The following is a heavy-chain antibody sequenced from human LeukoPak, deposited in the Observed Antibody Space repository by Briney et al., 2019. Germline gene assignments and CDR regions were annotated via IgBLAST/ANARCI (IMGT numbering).Heavy chain of an antibody. CDR2: IYYSGST. D-gene: IGHD3-22*01. V-gene: IGHV4-39*07. J-gene: IGHJ4*02. CDR3: ARVPYYYDSSGYLSYFDY. CDR1: GGSISSSSYY. Sequence: SEILSLTCTVSGGSISSSSYYWGWIRQPPGKGLEWIGSIYYSGSTYYNPSLKSRVTISVDTSKNQFSLKLSSVTAADTAVYYCARVPYYYDSSGYLSYFDYWGQGTLVTVSS.